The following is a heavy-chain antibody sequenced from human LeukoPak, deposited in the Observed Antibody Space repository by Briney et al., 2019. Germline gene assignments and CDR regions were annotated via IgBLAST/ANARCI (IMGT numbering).Heavy chain of an antibody. CDR2: IYYSGST. CDR1: GGSISSSSYY. J-gene: IGHJ4*02. CDR3: ARHHDFWSGYFDY. D-gene: IGHD3-3*01. Sequence: PSETLSLTCTVSGGSISSSSYYWGWIRQPPGKGLEWIGSIYYSGSTYYNPPLKSRVTISVDTSKNQFSLKLSSVTAADTAVYYCARHHDFWSGYFDYWGQGTLVTVSS. V-gene: IGHV4-39*01.